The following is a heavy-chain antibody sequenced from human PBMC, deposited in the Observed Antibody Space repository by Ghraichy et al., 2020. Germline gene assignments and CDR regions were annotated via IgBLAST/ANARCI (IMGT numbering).Heavy chain of an antibody. CDR1: GFTFSNYG. CDR3: AKGLDNYYGSGSYIYYGMDV. D-gene: IGHD3-10*01. J-gene: IGHJ6*02. Sequence: GGSLRLSCAASGFTFSNYGMHWVRQAPGKGLEWVAVLSHDGSNKYYADSVKGRFTISRENSKNTLYLQMNSLRPEDTAVYYCAKGLDNYYGSGSYIYYGMDVWGQGTTVTVSS. V-gene: IGHV3-30*18. CDR2: LSHDGSNK.